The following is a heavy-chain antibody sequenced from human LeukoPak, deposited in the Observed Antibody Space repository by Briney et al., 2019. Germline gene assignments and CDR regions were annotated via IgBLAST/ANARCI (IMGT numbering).Heavy chain of an antibody. V-gene: IGHV4-39*07. CDR2: IYYSGST. CDR1: GGSISSNSYY. J-gene: IGHJ4*02. D-gene: IGHD6-19*01. Sequence: SETLSLTCTVSGGSISSNSYYWGWIRQPPGKGLEWIASIYYSGSTYYNPSLKSRVTISADTSKNQLSLKLSSVTAADTAMYYCAGGLQWLAHDCWGQGTLVTVSS. CDR3: AGGLQWLAHDC.